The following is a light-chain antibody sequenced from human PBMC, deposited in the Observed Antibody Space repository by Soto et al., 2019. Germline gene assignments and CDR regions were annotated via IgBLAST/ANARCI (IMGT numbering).Light chain of an antibody. CDR1: SSDVGGYNY. J-gene: IGLJ2*01. V-gene: IGLV2-8*01. CDR3: SSYAGSNNFKV. CDR2: EVS. Sequence: QSALTQPPSASGSPGQSVTISCTGTSSDVGGYNYVSWYQQHPGKAPKLMIYEVSKRPSGVPERFSGSKSGNTASLTVSGXXXXDEADYYCSSYAGSNNFKVFGGGTKLTVL.